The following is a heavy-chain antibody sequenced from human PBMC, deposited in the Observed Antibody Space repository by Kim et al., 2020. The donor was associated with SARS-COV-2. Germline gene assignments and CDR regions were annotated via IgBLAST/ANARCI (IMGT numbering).Heavy chain of an antibody. V-gene: IGHV3-21*01. D-gene: IGHD6-19*01. J-gene: IGHJ6*02. CDR2: ISSSSSYI. CDR1: GFTFSSYS. Sequence: GGSLRLSCAASGFTFSSYSMNWVRQAPGKGLEWVSSISSSSSYIYYADSVKGRFTISRDNAKNSLYLQMNSLRAEDTAVYYCARLKIAVAGTLHYYYGMDVWGQGTTVTVSS. CDR3: ARLKIAVAGTLHYYYGMDV.